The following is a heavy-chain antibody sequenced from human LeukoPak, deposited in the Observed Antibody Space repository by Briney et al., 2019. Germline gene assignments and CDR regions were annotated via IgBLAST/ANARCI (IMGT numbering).Heavy chain of an antibody. CDR3: SNGIYSPSY. D-gene: IGHD6-13*01. CDR2: INQDESQQ. V-gene: IGHV3-7*01. Sequence: GGSLRLSCTPSGFTFTLYWMAWIRQSPGKGLEWVTNINQDESQQYYLESVEGRFTVSRDNARNSVYLHMNNLRVEDTAVYYCSNGIYSPSYWGRGTLVTVSS. J-gene: IGHJ4*02. CDR1: GFTFTLYW.